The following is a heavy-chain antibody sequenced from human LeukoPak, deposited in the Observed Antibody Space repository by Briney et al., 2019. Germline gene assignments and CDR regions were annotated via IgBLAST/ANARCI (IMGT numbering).Heavy chain of an antibody. V-gene: IGHV1-69*13. Sequence: ASVKVSCKASGYTFTSYGISWVRQAPGQGLEWMGGIIPIFGTANYAQKFQGRVTITADESTSTAYMELSSLRSEDTAVYYCAGGYSYALYYFDYWGQGTLVTVSS. CDR2: IIPIFGTA. D-gene: IGHD5-18*01. J-gene: IGHJ4*02. CDR3: AGGYSYALYYFDY. CDR1: GYTFTSYG.